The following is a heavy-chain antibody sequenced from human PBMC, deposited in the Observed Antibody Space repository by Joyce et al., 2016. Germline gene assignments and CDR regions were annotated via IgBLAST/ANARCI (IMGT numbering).Heavy chain of an antibody. CDR3: ARRSGIPAGRRPGAFDM. V-gene: IGHV3-30*04. CDR1: GSIFSGYA. J-gene: IGHJ3*02. Sequence: QLEESGGGVVQPGTSLGRSCTAPGSIFSGYAMNLVRQGAGKGLEWVAFISYDGPNRFSANSVRGRFTISRDNYKNTLFLQMNSLTIEDAGVYYCARRSGIPAGRRPGAFDMWGQGTVVTVSS. D-gene: IGHD6-13*01. CDR2: ISYDGPNR.